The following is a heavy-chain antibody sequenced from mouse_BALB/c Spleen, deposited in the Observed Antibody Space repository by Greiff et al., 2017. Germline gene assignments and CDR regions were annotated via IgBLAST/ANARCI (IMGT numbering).Heavy chain of an antibody. V-gene: IGHV5-6*01. CDR2: ISSGGST. Sequence: EVQLVESGGGLVKPGGSLKLSCAASGFTFSSYAMSWVRQTPEKRLEWVASISSGGSTYYPDSVKGRFTIFRDNAKNTLYLQMSSLKSEDTAMYYCARQETLYDAMDYWGQGTSVTVSA. J-gene: IGHJ4*01. CDR1: GFTFSSYA. CDR3: ARQETLYDAMDY.